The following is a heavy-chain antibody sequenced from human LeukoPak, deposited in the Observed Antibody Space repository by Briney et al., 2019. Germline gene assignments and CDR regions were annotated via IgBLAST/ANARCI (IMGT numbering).Heavy chain of an antibody. V-gene: IGHV1-24*01. Sequence: APVKVSCKVSGYTLTELSMHWVRQAPGKGLEWMGGFDPEDGETIYAQKFQGRVTMTEDTSTDTAYMELSSLRSEDTAVYYCATGHSSGGHDAFDIWGQGTMVTVSS. CDR3: ATGHSSGGHDAFDI. CDR2: FDPEDGET. D-gene: IGHD6-19*01. J-gene: IGHJ3*02. CDR1: GYTLTELS.